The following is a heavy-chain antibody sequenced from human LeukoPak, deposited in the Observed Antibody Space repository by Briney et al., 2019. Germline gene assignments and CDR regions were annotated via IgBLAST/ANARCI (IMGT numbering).Heavy chain of an antibody. CDR2: LYYTGST. CDR3: ASVYSLYDN. Sequence: TSETLSLTCSVSGGSISSRYYWGWIRQSPGKGLEWIGGLYYTGSTYYNPSLKSRITISVDTSKNQFSLKLTSVTAADTAVYYCASVYSLYDNWGQGILVIVSS. CDR1: GGSISSRYY. D-gene: IGHD6-13*01. J-gene: IGHJ4*02. V-gene: IGHV4-39*01.